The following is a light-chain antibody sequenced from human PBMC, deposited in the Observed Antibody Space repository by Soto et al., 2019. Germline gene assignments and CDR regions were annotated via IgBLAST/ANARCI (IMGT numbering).Light chain of an antibody. V-gene: IGKV3-20*01. CDR2: GAS. CDR1: QDVASTY. CDR3: QYYDTSRT. J-gene: IGKJ1*01. Sequence: IVLTQSPDTLSLSPGERATLSCRASQDVASTYLAWYQQKPGQAPRLLIYGASGRAAGVAERFSGSGSGTQFTLTISRLEPEDFAVYYCQYYDTSRTFAKGTRVEI.